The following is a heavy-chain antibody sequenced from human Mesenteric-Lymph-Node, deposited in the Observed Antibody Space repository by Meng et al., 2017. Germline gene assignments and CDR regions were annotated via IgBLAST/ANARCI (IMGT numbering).Heavy chain of an antibody. Sequence: QLQLQESGPGLLKPSETLSLTCTVSGGSISSSSYYWGWIRQPPGKGLEWIGSIYYSGSTYYNPSLKSRVTISVDTSKNQFSLKLSSVTAADTAVYYCARIAVAGTFDYWGQGTLVTVSS. CDR2: IYYSGST. CDR3: ARIAVAGTFDY. D-gene: IGHD6-19*01. CDR1: GGSISSSSYY. J-gene: IGHJ4*02. V-gene: IGHV4-39*01.